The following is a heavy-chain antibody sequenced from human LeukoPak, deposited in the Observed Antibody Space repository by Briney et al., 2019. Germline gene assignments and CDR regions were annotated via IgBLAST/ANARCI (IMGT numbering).Heavy chain of an antibody. CDR1: GGSINSDSYY. Sequence: PSETLSLTCTVSGGSINSDSYYWGWIRQPPGKGLEWIGYIHHSGNTYYNPSLKSRVNISLDTSKNQFSLKLSSGTAADTAVYYCARDVVRDYFDYWGQGTPVTVSS. V-gene: IGHV4-30-4*08. CDR3: ARDVVRDYFDY. CDR2: IHHSGNT. J-gene: IGHJ4*02. D-gene: IGHD2-21*01.